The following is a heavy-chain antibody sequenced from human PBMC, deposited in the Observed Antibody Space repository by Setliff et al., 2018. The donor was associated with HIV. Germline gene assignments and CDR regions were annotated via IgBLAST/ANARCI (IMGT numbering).Heavy chain of an antibody. V-gene: IGHV4-59*11. CDR3: ARTTVRDFGLVITNFDQ. Sequence: PSETLSLTCTVSGGSINGHSWSWIRQPPGQVLEWIGYIDHSETTNYNPSLKSRLTISIDTSKTQFSLNLSSVTAADTAVYYCARTTVRDFGLVITNFDQWGLGTLVTVSS. J-gene: IGHJ4*02. D-gene: IGHD3-3*01. CDR1: GGSINGHS. CDR2: IDHSETT.